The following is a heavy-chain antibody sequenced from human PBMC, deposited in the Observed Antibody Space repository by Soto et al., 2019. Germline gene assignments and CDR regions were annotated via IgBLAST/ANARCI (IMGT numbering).Heavy chain of an antibody. CDR1: GFSFSKYG. V-gene: IGHV3-30*18. CDR2: VSSDGNNK. J-gene: IGHJ5*02. CDR3: AKDRVIQLLPIWPDP. Sequence: GGSLRLSCAASGFSFSKYGMHWVRQAPGKGLEWVAFVSSDGNNKYYGDSVKGRFTISRDNSKNMVFLQVDSLRVDDTAVYYCAKDRVIQLLPIWPDPWGQGTLAPVSP. D-gene: IGHD2-2*01.